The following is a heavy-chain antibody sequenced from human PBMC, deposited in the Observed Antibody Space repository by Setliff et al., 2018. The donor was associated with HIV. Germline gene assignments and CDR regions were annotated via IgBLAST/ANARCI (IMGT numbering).Heavy chain of an antibody. V-gene: IGHV4-4*09. Sequence: LSLTCTVSGGSISSYYWSWTRQPPGKGLEWIGYIYTSGSTNYNPSLKSRVTISVDTSKNRFSLKLSSVTAADTAAYYCARGLSFYDPGGFDYWGQGTLVTVSS. CDR3: ARGLSFYDPGGFDY. J-gene: IGHJ4*02. CDR2: IYTSGST. D-gene: IGHD3-22*01. CDR1: GGSISSYY.